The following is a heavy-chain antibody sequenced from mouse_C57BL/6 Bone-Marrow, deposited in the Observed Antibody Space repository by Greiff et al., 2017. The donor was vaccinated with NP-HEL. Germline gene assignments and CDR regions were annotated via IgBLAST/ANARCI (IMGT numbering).Heavy chain of an antibody. Sequence: VKLQESGAELVRPGASVTLSCKASGYTLTDYEMHWVKQTPVHGLEWIGAIDPETGGTAYNQKFKGKAILTADKSSSTAYMELRSLTSEDSAVYYCTTNYDYDGFAYWGQGTLVTVSA. CDR2: IDPETGGT. CDR1: GYTLTDYE. CDR3: TTNYDYDGFAY. D-gene: IGHD2-4*01. J-gene: IGHJ3*01. V-gene: IGHV1-15*01.